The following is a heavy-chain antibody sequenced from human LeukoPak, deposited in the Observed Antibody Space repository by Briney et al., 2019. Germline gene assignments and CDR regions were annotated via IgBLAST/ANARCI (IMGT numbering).Heavy chain of an antibody. V-gene: IGHV4-31*03. Sequence: PSETLSLTCTVSGGSISSGGYYWSWLRQHPGKGLEWIGYIYYNGNTYYNPSLKSRLTISLDTSKNQFSLKLSSVTAADTAVYYCARSDWNYCSSTSCYTALVLWGQGTLVTVSS. CDR2: IYYNGNT. CDR3: ARSDWNYCSSTSCYTALVL. D-gene: IGHD2-2*02. J-gene: IGHJ4*02. CDR1: GGSISSGGYY.